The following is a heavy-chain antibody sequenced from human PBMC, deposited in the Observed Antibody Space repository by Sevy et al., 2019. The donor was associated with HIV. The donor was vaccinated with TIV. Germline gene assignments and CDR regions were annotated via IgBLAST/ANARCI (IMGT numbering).Heavy chain of an antibody. CDR2: IHYSGNT. V-gene: IGHV4-59*08. CDR3: ARQVFHTTFPMLL. CDR1: GGSITNYY. Sequence: KQSQTLSLTCAISGGSITNYYWSWIRQPPGKGLEFIGWIHYSGNTKYNPSLSSRVSMSVDTSRNQFSLKLYSLTAADTAMYYCARQVFHTTFPMLLWGQGTQVTVSS. D-gene: IGHD1-26*01. J-gene: IGHJ4*02.